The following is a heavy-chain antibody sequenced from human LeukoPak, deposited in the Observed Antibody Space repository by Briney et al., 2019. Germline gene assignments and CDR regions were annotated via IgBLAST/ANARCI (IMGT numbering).Heavy chain of an antibody. CDR1: GFTFDDYA. V-gene: IGHV3-9*01. Sequence: GGSLRLSCAASGFTFDDYAMHWVRQAPGKGLEWVSGISWNSGSIGYADSVKGRFTISRDNAKNSLYLQMNSLRAEDTALYYCAKGWSADALFDYWGQGTLVTVSS. CDR3: AKGWSADALFDY. J-gene: IGHJ4*02. CDR2: ISWNSGSI. D-gene: IGHD2-15*01.